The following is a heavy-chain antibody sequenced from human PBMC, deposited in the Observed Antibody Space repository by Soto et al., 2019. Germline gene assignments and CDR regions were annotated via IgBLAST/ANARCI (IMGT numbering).Heavy chain of an antibody. CDR2: IYWDDDK. Sequence: QITLKESGPTLVKPTQTLTLTCTFSGFSLSTSGVGVGWIRQPPGKALEWLALIYWDDDKRYSPSLKSRLTITKDTSKNQVVLTMTNMDPVDTATYYCAHRVGAGNSGWYFDLWGRGTLVTVSS. D-gene: IGHD6-13*01. J-gene: IGHJ2*01. CDR1: GFSLSTSGVG. V-gene: IGHV2-5*02. CDR3: AHRVGAGNSGWYFDL.